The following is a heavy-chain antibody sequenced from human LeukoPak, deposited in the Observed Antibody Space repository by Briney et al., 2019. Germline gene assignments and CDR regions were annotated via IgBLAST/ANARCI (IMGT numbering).Heavy chain of an antibody. CDR3: ASNYGALDY. J-gene: IGHJ4*02. CDR1: GFTFSTYT. D-gene: IGHD3-10*01. Sequence: GGSLRLSCAASGFTFSTYTMNWVRQAPGKGLEWVSSISSIGSTIYYADSVKGRFTISRDNAKNSLYLQMNSLRAEDTAVYYCASNYGALDYWGQGTLVTVSS. V-gene: IGHV3-48*01. CDR2: ISSIGSTI.